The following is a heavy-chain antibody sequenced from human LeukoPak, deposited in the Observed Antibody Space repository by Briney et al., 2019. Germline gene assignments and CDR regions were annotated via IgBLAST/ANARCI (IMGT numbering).Heavy chain of an antibody. CDR2: IYYSGST. D-gene: IGHD6-25*01. Sequence: SETLSLTCTVSGGSISSYYWSWIRQSPGKGLEWIGYIYYSGSTNYNPSLKSRVTISVDTSKNQFSLKLSSVTAADTAVYYCARVQRGYFDYWGQGTLVTVSS. CDR3: ARVQRGYFDY. CDR1: GGSISSYY. V-gene: IGHV4-59*01. J-gene: IGHJ4*02.